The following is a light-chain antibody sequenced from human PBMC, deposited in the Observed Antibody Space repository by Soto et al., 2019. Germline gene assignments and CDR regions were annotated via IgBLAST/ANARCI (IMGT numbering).Light chain of an antibody. CDR1: QTLLDSSNNKAS. V-gene: IGKV4-1*01. Sequence: DILLTHSPYSLAVSLGERATINCKSSQTLLDSSNNKASLSWYQQKPGQPPKLLIYWTSTREFGVPDRFSGSGSGTDFTLTISSLQAEDVAVYYCQQYFNSPRTFGHGTKVDI. J-gene: IGKJ1*01. CDR3: QQYFNSPRT. CDR2: WTS.